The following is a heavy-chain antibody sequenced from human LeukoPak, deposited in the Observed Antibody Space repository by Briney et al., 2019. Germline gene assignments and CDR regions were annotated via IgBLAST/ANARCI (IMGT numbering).Heavy chain of an antibody. V-gene: IGHV4-4*07. CDR3: ARYPDYYDSSDAFDI. CDR1: GGSISSYY. J-gene: IGHJ3*02. Sequence: SETLSLTCTVSGGSISSYYWSWIRQPAGKGLEWIGRIYTSGSTNYNPSLKSRVTMSVDTSKNQFSLKLSSVTAADTAVYYCARYPDYYDSSDAFDIWGQGTMVTVSS. D-gene: IGHD3-22*01. CDR2: IYTSGST.